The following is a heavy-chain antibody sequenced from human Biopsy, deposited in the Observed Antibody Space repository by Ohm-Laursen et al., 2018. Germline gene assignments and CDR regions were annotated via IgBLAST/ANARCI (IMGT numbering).Heavy chain of an antibody. CDR1: GYTFTTYY. V-gene: IGHV1-46*01. CDR3: VLASFDY. Sequence: AASVKVSCNASGYTFTTYYIHWVRQAPGQGLEWMGIISPGGNSTAYTQNFQGRVTMTWDTSTTTVYMELSSLRSEDTAVYYCVLASFDYWGQGTLVTVSS. J-gene: IGHJ4*02. CDR2: ISPGGNST.